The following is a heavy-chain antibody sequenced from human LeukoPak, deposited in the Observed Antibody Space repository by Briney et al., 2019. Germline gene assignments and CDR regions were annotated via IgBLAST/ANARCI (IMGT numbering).Heavy chain of an antibody. CDR3: ARGIIAVAVGYMDV. CDR2: INWNGGST. CDR1: GFTFDDYC. V-gene: IGHV3-20*04. J-gene: IGHJ6*03. Sequence: GGSLRLSCAASGFTFDDYCMSWVRRAPGKGREWVSGINWNGGSTGYADSVKGRFTISRDNAKNSLYLQMNSLRAEDTALYYCARGIIAVAVGYMDVWGKGTTVTVSS. D-gene: IGHD6-19*01.